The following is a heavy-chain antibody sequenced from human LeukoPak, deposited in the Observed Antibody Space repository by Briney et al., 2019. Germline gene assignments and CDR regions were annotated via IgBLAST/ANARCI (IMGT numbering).Heavy chain of an antibody. J-gene: IGHJ6*03. D-gene: IGHD6-19*01. CDR1: GYTFTGYY. CDR2: INPNSGGT. Sequence: GASVKVSCKASGYTFTGYYMHWVRQAPGQGLEWMGWINPNSGGTNYAQKFQGRVTMTRDTSISTAYMELSRLRSDDTAVYYCARDSRSGWYYYYYYMDVWGKGTTVTISS. V-gene: IGHV1-2*02. CDR3: ARDSRSGWYYYYYYMDV.